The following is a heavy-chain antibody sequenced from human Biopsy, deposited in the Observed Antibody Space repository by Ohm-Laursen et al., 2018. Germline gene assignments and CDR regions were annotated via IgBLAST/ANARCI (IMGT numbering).Heavy chain of an antibody. D-gene: IGHD1-1*01. CDR2: FDREERKT. CDR1: GYTLTELS. CDR3: AADINVWNVNY. V-gene: IGHV1-24*01. J-gene: IGHJ4*02. Sequence: ASVKVSCKVSGYTLTELSIHWVRQTGGKGLEWMGGFDREERKTVYAEKFQDRVTMTEDTSTSTAYMEVWRLRSDDTAVYYCAADINVWNVNYWGQGTQVIVSS.